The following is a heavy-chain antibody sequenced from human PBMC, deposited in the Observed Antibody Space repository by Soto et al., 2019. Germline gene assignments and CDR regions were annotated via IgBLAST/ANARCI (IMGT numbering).Heavy chain of an antibody. D-gene: IGHD2-2*01. J-gene: IGHJ4*02. CDR1: GYTFTSYG. V-gene: IGHV1-18*01. Sequence: QVQLVQSGAEVKKPGASVKVSCKASGYTFTSYGISWVRQAPGQGLEWMGWISAYNGNTNYAQKLQGRVTMTTDTSTSTAYMELRRLRSDDAAVYYCARDRTVKYQLLHFDYWGQGTLVTVSS. CDR3: ARDRTVKYQLLHFDY. CDR2: ISAYNGNT.